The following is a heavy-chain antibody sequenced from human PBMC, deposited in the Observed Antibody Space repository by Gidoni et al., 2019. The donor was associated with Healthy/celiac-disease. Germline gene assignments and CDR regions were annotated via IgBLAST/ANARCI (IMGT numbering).Heavy chain of an antibody. D-gene: IGHD3-22*01. J-gene: IGHJ4*02. CDR3: ATDSGDYDSSGYYFL. CDR2: FDPEDGET. Sequence: QVQLVQSGAEVKKPGASGKVSCKVSGYTLTELSMHWVRQAPGKGLEWRGGFDPEDGETIYAQKFQGRVTMTEDTSTDTAYMELSSLRSEDTAVYYCATDSGDYDSSGYYFLWGQGTLVTVSS. CDR1: GYTLTELS. V-gene: IGHV1-24*01.